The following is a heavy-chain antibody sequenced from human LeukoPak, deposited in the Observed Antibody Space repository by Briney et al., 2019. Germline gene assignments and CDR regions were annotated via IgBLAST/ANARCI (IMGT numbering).Heavy chain of an antibody. J-gene: IGHJ4*02. CDR3: AKPPDSSSWYYFDY. Sequence: PGGSLRLSWAASGFTFSSYGMHWVRQAPGKGLEWVAVISYDGSNKYYADSVKGRFTISRDNSKNTLYLQMNSLRAEDTAVYYCAKPPDSSSWYYFDYWGQGTLVTVSS. D-gene: IGHD6-13*01. CDR2: ISYDGSNK. V-gene: IGHV3-30*18. CDR1: GFTFSSYG.